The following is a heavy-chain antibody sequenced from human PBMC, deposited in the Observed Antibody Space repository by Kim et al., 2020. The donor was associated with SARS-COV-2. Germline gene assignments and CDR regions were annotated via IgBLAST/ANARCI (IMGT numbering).Heavy chain of an antibody. J-gene: IGHJ3*01. D-gene: IGHD3-3*01. CDR3: AREKYEEWHAF. V-gene: IGHV1-46*01. Sequence: ASVKVSCKAFGYTFTSYDIHWVRQAPGQGLAWMGVINPTCRSTSYAQTFQGRLTITTDTSTSTAYMELSNLRSEDTAVYYCAREKYEEWHAF. CDR1: GYTFTSYD. CDR2: INPTCRST.